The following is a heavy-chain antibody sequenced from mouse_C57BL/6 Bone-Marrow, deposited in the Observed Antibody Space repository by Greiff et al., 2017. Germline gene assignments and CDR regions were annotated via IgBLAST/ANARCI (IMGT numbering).Heavy chain of an antibody. CDR3: ARSYGSSFAY. D-gene: IGHD1-1*01. J-gene: IGHJ3*01. Sequence: EVQLVESGGGLVQPGGSLSLSCAASGFTFTDYYMSWVRQPPGKALEWLGFIRNKANGYTTEYSASLKGRFTISRDNSQSILYLQMNAVRAEDSATYYCARSYGSSFAYWGQGTLVTVSA. CDR2: IRNKANGYTT. CDR1: GFTFTDYY. V-gene: IGHV7-3*01.